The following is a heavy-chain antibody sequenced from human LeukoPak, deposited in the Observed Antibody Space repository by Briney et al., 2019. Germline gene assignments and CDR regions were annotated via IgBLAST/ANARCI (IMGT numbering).Heavy chain of an antibody. CDR1: GLAFSNYG. V-gene: IGHV3-30*02. J-gene: IGHJ4*02. CDR3: AGKAAAFYFDY. D-gene: IGHD6-13*01. CDR2: MQYDGSQI. Sequence: PGGSLRLSXTASGLAFSNYGMHWARQAPGKGLEWVAFMQYDGSQIYYANSVKGRFTISRDNSKNALYLQMNSLRPEDTAVYYCAGKAAAFYFDYWGQGTLVTVSS.